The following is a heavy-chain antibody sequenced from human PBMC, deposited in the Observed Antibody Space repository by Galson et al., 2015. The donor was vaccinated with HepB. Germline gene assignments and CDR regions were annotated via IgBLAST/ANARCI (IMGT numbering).Heavy chain of an antibody. CDR1: GFTFGNYV. CDR3: TRAHCGSTSCYLIGWFDP. CDR2: IRSKIYGGTT. V-gene: IGHV3-49*03. Sequence: SLRLSCATSGFTFGNYVMSWFRQAPGKGLEWVGSIRSKIYGGTTEYAASVKGRFAISRDDSKSIAYLQMNNLKTEDTAVYYCTRAHCGSTSCYLIGWFDPWGQGTLVTVSS. J-gene: IGHJ5*02. D-gene: IGHD2-2*01.